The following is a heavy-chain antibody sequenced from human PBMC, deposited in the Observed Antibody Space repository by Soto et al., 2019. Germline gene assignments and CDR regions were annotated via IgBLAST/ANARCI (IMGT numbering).Heavy chain of an antibody. Sequence: PGGSLKLSCAASGFTFSSYSMNWVRQAPGKGLEWVSSISSSSSYIYYADSVKGRFTISRDNAKNSLYLQMNSLRAEDTAVYYCASDNGIGAFDIWGQGTMVTVSS. CDR1: GFTFSSYS. CDR2: ISSSSSYI. J-gene: IGHJ3*02. CDR3: ASDNGIGAFDI. V-gene: IGHV3-21*01.